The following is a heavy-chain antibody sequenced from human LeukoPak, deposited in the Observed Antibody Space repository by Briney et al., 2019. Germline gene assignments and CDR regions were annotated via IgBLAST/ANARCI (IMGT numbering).Heavy chain of an antibody. Sequence: PGGSLRLSCAASGFTFSSYAMSWVRQAPGKGLEWVSAITGSGGTIYYADSVKGRFTISRGNAKNSLYLQMNSLRAEDTAVYYCARHYGDYSIDIWGRGTLVTVSS. CDR3: ARHYGDYSIDI. CDR1: GFTFSSYA. J-gene: IGHJ2*01. D-gene: IGHD4-17*01. V-gene: IGHV3-23*01. CDR2: ITGSGGTI.